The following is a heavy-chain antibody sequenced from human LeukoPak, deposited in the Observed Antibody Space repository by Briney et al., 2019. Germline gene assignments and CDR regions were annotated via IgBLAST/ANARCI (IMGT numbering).Heavy chain of an antibody. CDR1: GGSFSSYY. CDR2: MYYSGST. D-gene: IGHD1-26*01. J-gene: IGHJ4*02. Sequence: PSETLSLTCAVYGGSFSSYYWNWIRQPPGKGLEWVGYMYYSGSTNYNPSLKSRVTISIDTSKNQFSLKLSSVTAADTAVYYCARLVGATWFSYFDYWGQGTLVTVSS. V-gene: IGHV4-59*01. CDR3: ARLVGATWFSYFDY.